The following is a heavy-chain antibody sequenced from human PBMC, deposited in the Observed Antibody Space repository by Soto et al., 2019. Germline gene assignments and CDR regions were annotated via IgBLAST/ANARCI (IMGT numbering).Heavy chain of an antibody. CDR2: IYYSGST. CDR1: GGSISSGGYY. Sequence: PSATLSLTCTVSGGSISSGGYYWSWIRQHPGKGLEWIGYIYYSGSTYYNPSLKSRVTMSVDTSENQFSLRLSSVTAADTAVYYCARKDSGYADYMDVWGKGTTVTVSS. V-gene: IGHV4-31*03. J-gene: IGHJ6*03. CDR3: ARKDSGYADYMDV. D-gene: IGHD5-12*01.